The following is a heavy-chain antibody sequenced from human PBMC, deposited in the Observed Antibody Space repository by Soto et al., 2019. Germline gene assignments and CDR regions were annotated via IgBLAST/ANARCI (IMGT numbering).Heavy chain of an antibody. J-gene: IGHJ2*01. D-gene: IGHD4-17*01. V-gene: IGHV4-4*02. CDR2: IHHSGST. CDR3: ARERAGYGGNSVGYFDL. Sequence: QVHLQESGPGLVRPSGTLSLTCAVYGGSISSSNWWSWVRQPPGKGLEWIAEIHHSGSTNSNPSLKSRVTISVDKSKNQFSLKLSSVTAADTAVYYCARERAGYGGNSVGYFDLWGRGTLVTVSS. CDR1: GGSISSSNW.